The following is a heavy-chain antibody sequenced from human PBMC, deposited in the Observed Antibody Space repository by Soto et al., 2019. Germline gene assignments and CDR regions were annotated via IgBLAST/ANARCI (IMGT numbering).Heavy chain of an antibody. CDR1: GDLLWESY. J-gene: IGHJ5*02. CDR2: VNHVGGT. D-gene: IGHD2-8*02. V-gene: IGHV4-34*01. Sequence: SGTLYITCAFCGDLLWESYWTWIRQHPGKGLEWIGEVNHVGGTNYNPSLKSRVTMSVDTSQNQFSLRLISVTAADTAMYFCVRIRYQLPSSVLVLDPWVQGTPVTVSS. CDR3: VRIRYQLPSSVLVLDP.